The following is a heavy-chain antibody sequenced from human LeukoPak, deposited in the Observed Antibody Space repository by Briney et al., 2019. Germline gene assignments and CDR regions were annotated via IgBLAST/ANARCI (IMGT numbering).Heavy chain of an antibody. CDR1: GGSFSGYY. D-gene: IGHD3-3*01. V-gene: IGHV4-34*01. CDR2: INHSGST. Sequence: PSETLSLTCAVYGGSFSGYYWSWIRQPPGKGLEWIGEINHSGSTNYNPSLKSRVTISVDTSKNQFSLKLSSVTAADTAVYYCAKDPLTIFGVGPSDWFDPWGQGTLVTVSS. J-gene: IGHJ5*02. CDR3: AKDPLTIFGVGPSDWFDP.